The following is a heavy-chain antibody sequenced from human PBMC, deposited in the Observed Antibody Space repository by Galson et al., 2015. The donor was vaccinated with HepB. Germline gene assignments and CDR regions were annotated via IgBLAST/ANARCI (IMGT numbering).Heavy chain of an antibody. J-gene: IGHJ4*02. CDR1: GFTFSSYG. D-gene: IGHD3-16*01. CDR2: ISYDGSNK. Sequence: SLRLSCAASGFTFSSYGMHWVRQAPGKGLEWVAVISYDGSNKYYADSVKGRFTISRDNSKNTLYLQMNSLRAEDTAVYYCAKDLRLGELRFDFWGQGTLVTVSS. V-gene: IGHV3-30*18. CDR3: AKDLRLGELRFDF.